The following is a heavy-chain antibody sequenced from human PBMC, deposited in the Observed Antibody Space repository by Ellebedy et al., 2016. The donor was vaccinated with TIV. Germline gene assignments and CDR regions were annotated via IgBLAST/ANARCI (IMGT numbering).Heavy chain of an antibody. V-gene: IGHV3-33*08. D-gene: IGHD4-11*01. Sequence: GGSLRLSCAASGFTFSGYGMHWVRQAPGKGLEWVALLWYDERNTFYADSVKGRFTISRDSSKNTLYLQMNSLRAEDTAVYYCASSYGLPLYYYYGMDVWGQGTTVTVSS. CDR1: GFTFSGYG. CDR2: LWYDERNT. J-gene: IGHJ6*02. CDR3: ASSYGLPLYYYYGMDV.